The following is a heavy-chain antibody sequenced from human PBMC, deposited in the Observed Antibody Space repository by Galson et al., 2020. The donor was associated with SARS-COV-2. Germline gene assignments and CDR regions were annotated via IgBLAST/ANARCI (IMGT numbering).Heavy chain of an antibody. CDR2: IYYSGST. D-gene: IGHD3-9*01. CDR1: GGSISSGGYY. J-gene: IGHJ6*02. CDR3: ARERYYEVVTGVFGMDF. Sequence: TLSLTCPVSGGSISSGGYYWSWIRQHPGKGLEWIGYIYYSGSTYYNPSLKSRVTISVDTSTNQFSLKLSSVTAADTAVYYCARERYYEVVTGVFGMDFGGQGTTVSVSS. V-gene: IGHV4-31*03.